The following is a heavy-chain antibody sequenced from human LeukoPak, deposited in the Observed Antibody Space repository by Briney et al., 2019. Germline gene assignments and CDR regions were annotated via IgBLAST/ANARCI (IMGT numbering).Heavy chain of an antibody. V-gene: IGHV1-18*01. D-gene: IGHD6-13*01. CDR2: ISAYNGNT. Sequence: ASVKVSCKASGYTFTSYGISWVRQAPGQGLEWMGWISAYNGNTNYAQKLQGRVTITRDTSASTAYMELSSLRSEDTAVYYCASTPGYSMELDYWGQGTLVTVSS. J-gene: IGHJ4*02. CDR1: GYTFTSYG. CDR3: ASTPGYSMELDY.